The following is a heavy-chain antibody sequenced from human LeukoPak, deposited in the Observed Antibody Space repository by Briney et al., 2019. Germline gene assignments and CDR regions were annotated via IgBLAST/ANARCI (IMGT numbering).Heavy chain of an antibody. CDR1: GGSISSRSYY. CDR2: IYNSEST. CDR3: ARQLGGSGSYYNEAYFDY. Sequence: SETLSLTCTVSGGSISSRSYYWGWIRQPPGKGLEWIGSIYNSESTYYNPSLKSRVTISVDTSKNQLSLKVSSVTAADTAVYYCARQLGGSGSYYNEAYFDYWGQGTLVTVSS. V-gene: IGHV4-39*01. D-gene: IGHD3-10*01. J-gene: IGHJ4*02.